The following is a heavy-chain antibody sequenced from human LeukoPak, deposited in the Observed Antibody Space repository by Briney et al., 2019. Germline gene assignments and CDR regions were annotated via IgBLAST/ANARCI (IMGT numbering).Heavy chain of an antibody. D-gene: IGHD5-12*01. CDR2: IIPIFGTA. V-gene: IGHV1-69*05. CDR1: GGTFSSYA. CDR3: ARVSGYSGYDSTPSH. Sequence: SSVKVSCKASGGTFSSYAISWVRQAPGQGLKWMGGIIPIFGTANYAQKFQGRVTITTDESTSTAYMELSSLRSEDTAVYYCARVSGYSGYDSTPSHWGQGTLVTVSS. J-gene: IGHJ4*02.